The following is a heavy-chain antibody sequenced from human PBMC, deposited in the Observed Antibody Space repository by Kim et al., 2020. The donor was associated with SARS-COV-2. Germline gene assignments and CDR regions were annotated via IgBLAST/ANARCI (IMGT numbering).Heavy chain of an antibody. CDR3: ARDLPISSAGYFDY. Sequence: AVSVKRRITINPATSKNTFYLQLNAVTPEDTAVYYCARDLPISSAGYFDYWGQGTLVTVSS. J-gene: IGHJ4*02. D-gene: IGHD3-10*01. V-gene: IGHV6-1*01.